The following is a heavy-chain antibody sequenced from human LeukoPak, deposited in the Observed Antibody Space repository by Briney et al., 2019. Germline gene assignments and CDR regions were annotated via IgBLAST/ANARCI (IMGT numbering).Heavy chain of an antibody. D-gene: IGHD4-17*01. CDR3: ARGNDYGDHVGIYFDS. CDR1: GFTFSSYW. Sequence: GGSLRLSCAASGFTFSSYWMHWVRQAPGKGLVWVSRINIDGSTSNYADSVKGRFTISRDNAKNAVYLQINSLRAEDTAVYYCARGNDYGDHVGIYFDSWGQGTLVTVSS. CDR2: INIDGSTS. V-gene: IGHV3-74*01. J-gene: IGHJ4*02.